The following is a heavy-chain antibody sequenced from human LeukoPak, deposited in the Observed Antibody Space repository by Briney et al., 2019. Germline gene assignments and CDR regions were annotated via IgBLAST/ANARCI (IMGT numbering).Heavy chain of an antibody. D-gene: IGHD2-15*01. CDR3: ARNVSTSVVGVAATPILANWFDP. CDR2: IYYSGST. CDR1: GYSTSSGYY. J-gene: IGHJ5*02. Sequence: SETLSLTCEVSGYSTSSGYYWGWIRQPPGKGLEWIGSIYYSGSTHYNPSLKSRVTISVDMSKNHFSLKLSSVTAADTAVYYCARNVSTSVVGVAATPILANWFDPWGQGTLVTVSS. V-gene: IGHV4-38-2*01.